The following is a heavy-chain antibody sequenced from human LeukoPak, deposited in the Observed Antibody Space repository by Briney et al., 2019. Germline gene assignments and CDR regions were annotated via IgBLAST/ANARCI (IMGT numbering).Heavy chain of an antibody. CDR3: ARLYCSGGYCPGGPFDY. CDR1: GYTFIGYY. Sequence: GASVKVSCKASGYTFIGYYIHWVRQAPGQGLEWMGWIIPNSGDTNYAQKFQGRVTMTTDTSTTTAYMEVRSLRSDDTAVHYCARLYCSGGYCPGGPFDYWGQGTLVTVSS. V-gene: IGHV1-2*02. D-gene: IGHD2-15*01. CDR2: IIPNSGDT. J-gene: IGHJ4*02.